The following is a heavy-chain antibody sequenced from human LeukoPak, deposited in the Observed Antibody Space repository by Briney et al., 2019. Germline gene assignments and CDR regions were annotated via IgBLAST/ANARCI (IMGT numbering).Heavy chain of an antibody. Sequence: SETLSLTCTVSGGSINSGGYYWSWIRQHPGKGLEWIGYIYYSGSTFYNPSLKSRLTITIDTSKNQFSLKLSSVTAADTAVYYCARRASSGWFSWGQGTLVTVSS. CDR2: IYYSGST. CDR1: GGSINSGGYY. J-gene: IGHJ1*01. D-gene: IGHD6-19*01. CDR3: ARRASSGWFS. V-gene: IGHV4-31*03.